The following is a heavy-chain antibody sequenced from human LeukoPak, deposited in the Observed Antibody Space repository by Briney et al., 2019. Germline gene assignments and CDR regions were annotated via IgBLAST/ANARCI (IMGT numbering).Heavy chain of an antibody. CDR2: IYYSGST. J-gene: IGHJ3*02. CDR3: ARQGSGWYLAFDI. V-gene: IGHV4-59*08. D-gene: IGHD6-19*01. CDR1: GGSISSYY. Sequence: PSETLSLTCTVFGGSISSYYWSWIRQPPGKGLEWIGYIYYSGSTNYNPSLKSRVTISVDTSKNQFSLKLSSVTAADTAVYYCARQGSGWYLAFDIWGQGTMVTVPS.